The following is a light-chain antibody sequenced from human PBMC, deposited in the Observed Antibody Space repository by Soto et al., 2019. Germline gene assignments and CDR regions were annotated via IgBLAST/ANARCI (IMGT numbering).Light chain of an antibody. V-gene: IGKV3-20*01. Sequence: EIVLTQSPGTLSLSPGERAPLSCRARPSVSNYLAWYQQKPGQAPRLLIYGASSRATGIPARFSGSGFGTDFTLTISRLEPEDFAVYYCQQYGTSPPVTFGQGTRLEIK. CDR2: GAS. J-gene: IGKJ5*01. CDR1: PSVSNY. CDR3: QQYGTSPPVT.